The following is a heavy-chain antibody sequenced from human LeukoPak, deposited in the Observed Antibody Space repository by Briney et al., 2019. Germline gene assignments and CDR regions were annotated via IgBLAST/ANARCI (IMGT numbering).Heavy chain of an antibody. Sequence: GGSLRLSCAASGFTFSSYAMSWVRQAPGKGLEWVSAISGSGGSTYYADSVKGRFTISRDSSKNTLYLQMNSLRAEDTAVYYCAKESEHIVVVIAIGYFDYWGQGTLVTVSS. CDR2: ISGSGGST. V-gene: IGHV3-23*01. CDR3: AKESEHIVVVIAIGYFDY. D-gene: IGHD2-21*01. J-gene: IGHJ4*02. CDR1: GFTFSSYA.